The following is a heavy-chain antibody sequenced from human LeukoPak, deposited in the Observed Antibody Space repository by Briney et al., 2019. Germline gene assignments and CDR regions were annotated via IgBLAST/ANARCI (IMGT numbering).Heavy chain of an antibody. CDR3: ARGHYSSDYNYDYNF. J-gene: IGHJ4*02. CDR2: ISDSGTTM. Sequence: GGSLRLSCAASGFTFSNYNMNWVRQAPGKGLEWVSFISDSGTTMVYADSVQGRFTISRDNAKNSLYLQMNSLSAEDTALYYCARGHYSSDYNYDYNFWGQGTLVTVSS. V-gene: IGHV3-48*04. D-gene: IGHD3-16*01. CDR1: GFTFSNYN.